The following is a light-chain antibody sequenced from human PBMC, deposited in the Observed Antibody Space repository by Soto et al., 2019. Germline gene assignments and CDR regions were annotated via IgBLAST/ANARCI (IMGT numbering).Light chain of an antibody. CDR3: QQFSSYPLT. V-gene: IGKV3-20*01. CDR2: GAS. Sequence: EIVLTQSPGTLSLSPVERATLSCMASQSVSSIYLAWYQQKPGQAPRLLIYGASSRPTGIPDRFSGSGSGTDFTLTISRLEPEDFAVYYCQQFSSYPLTFGGGTKVDIK. J-gene: IGKJ4*01. CDR1: QSVSSIY.